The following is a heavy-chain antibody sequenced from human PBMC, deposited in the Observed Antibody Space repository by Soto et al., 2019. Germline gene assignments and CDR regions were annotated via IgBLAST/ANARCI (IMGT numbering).Heavy chain of an antibody. J-gene: IGHJ4*02. CDR2: ISYDGSNK. CDR1: GFTFSSYG. Sequence: SCAASGFTFSSYGMHWFRQAPGKGLEWVAFISYDGSNKYYADSVKGRFTISRDNSKNTLYLQMNSLRAEDTAVYYCAKSGPRLLPGYSSSWYDYWGQGTLVTVSS. D-gene: IGHD6-13*01. V-gene: IGHV3-30*18. CDR3: AKSGPRLLPGYSSSWYDY.